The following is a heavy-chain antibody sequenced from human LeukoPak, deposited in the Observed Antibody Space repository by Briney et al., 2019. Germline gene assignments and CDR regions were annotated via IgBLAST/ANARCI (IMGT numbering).Heavy chain of an antibody. D-gene: IGHD1-26*01. Sequence: SETLSLTCAVSGGSFSGYYWSWIRQPPGKGLEWIGEINHSGGTNYNPSLKSRITISVDTSKNQFSLNLTSVTAADTAVYYCARTVGYYYYMDVWGKGTTVTVSS. CDR1: GGSFSGYY. CDR3: ARTVGYYYYMDV. V-gene: IGHV4-34*01. J-gene: IGHJ6*03. CDR2: INHSGGT.